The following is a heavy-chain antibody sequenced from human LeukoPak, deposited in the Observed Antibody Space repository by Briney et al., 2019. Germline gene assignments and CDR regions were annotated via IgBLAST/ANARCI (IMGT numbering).Heavy chain of an antibody. Sequence: GGSLRLSCAASGFTFSNAWMSWVRQAPGKGLEWVGRIKSKTDGGTTDYAAPVKGRFTISRDDSKNTLYLQMNSLKTEDTAVYYCTTDTHYGRDVLPFDYWGQGTLVTVSS. D-gene: IGHD4-17*01. CDR3: TTDTHYGRDVLPFDY. J-gene: IGHJ4*02. V-gene: IGHV3-15*01. CDR2: IKSKTDGGTT. CDR1: GFTFSNAW.